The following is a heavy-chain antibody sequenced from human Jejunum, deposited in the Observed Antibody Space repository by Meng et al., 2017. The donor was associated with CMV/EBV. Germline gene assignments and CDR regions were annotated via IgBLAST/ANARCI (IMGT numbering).Heavy chain of an antibody. CDR2: TYYNGSP. V-gene: IGHV4-30-4*01. Sequence: QVQLQESGPGLVKPSQPLSLPCAVSGGSISSGGYHWTWIRQSPGKGLEWIGNTYYNGSPQYNPSLKSRVMISQDTSKNQVSLNLSSVTAADTAVYYCARAAYHDSTSYYFDQWGQGTLVTVSS. CDR1: GGSISSGGYH. J-gene: IGHJ4*02. D-gene: IGHD3-22*01. CDR3: ARAAYHDSTSYYFDQ.